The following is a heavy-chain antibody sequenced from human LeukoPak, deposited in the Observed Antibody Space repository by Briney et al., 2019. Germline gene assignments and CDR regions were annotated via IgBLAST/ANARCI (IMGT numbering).Heavy chain of an antibody. CDR1: GFTFSSYG. Sequence: PGRSLRLSCAASGFTFSSYGMHWVRQAPGKGLEWVAVIWYDGSNKYYANSVKGRFTISRDNSKNTPYLQMNSLRAEDTAVYYCARAKNFDYWGQGTLVTVSS. J-gene: IGHJ4*02. CDR3: ARAKNFDY. CDR2: IWYDGSNK. V-gene: IGHV3-33*01.